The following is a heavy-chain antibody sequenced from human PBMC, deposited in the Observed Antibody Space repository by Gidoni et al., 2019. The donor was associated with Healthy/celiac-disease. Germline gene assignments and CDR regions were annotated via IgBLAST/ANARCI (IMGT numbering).Heavy chain of an antibody. Sequence: QVQLVESGGGLVKPGGSLRLSCAASGFTFSDYYMSGIRQAPGKGREWVSYISRSGSTIYYADSVKGRITISRDNAKNSLYLEMNSLRAEDTAVYYCARGRQYSYGYHYWGQGTLVTVSS. CDR3: ARGRQYSYGYHY. V-gene: IGHV3-11*01. CDR2: ISRSGSTI. D-gene: IGHD5-18*01. CDR1: GFTFSDYY. J-gene: IGHJ4*02.